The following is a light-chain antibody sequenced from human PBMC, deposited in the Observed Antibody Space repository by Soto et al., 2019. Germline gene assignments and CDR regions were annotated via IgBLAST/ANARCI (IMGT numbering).Light chain of an antibody. CDR1: QSVSSSY. V-gene: IGKV3-20*01. J-gene: IGKJ4*01. CDR3: QQYGSSSPLT. Sequence: EIVLTQSPGTLSLSPGERATLSCRASQSVSSSYLAWYQQKPGQAPRLLIYGASSRATGIADRFSGSGSGTDFTLTISRLEPEDFAVYYCQQYGSSSPLTFGGGTKVEIK. CDR2: GAS.